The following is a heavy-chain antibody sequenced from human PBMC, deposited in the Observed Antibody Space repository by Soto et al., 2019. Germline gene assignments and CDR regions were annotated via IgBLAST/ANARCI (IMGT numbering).Heavy chain of an antibody. Sequence: PLQTLSVSCAVDGGSFRGYCGRWIRQPPGKGLEWIGEIYYSGSTYYNPSLKSRVTISVDTSKNQFSLKLSSVTAADTAVYYCARIYCSGGSCYPYYYYYGMDVWGQGTTVTVSS. V-gene: IGHV4-34*01. CDR2: IYYSGST. D-gene: IGHD2-15*01. CDR3: ARIYCSGGSCYPYYYYYGMDV. J-gene: IGHJ6*02. CDR1: GGSFRGYC.